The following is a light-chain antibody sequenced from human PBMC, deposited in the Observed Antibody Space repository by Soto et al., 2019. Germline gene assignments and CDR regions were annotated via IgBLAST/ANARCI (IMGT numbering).Light chain of an antibody. Sequence: DIQMTRSPSTLSGSVGDRVTITCRASQTISSWLAWYQQKPGKAPKLLIYKASTLKSGVPSRFSGSGSGTEFTLTISSLQPDDFATYYCQHYNSYSEAFGQGTKVELK. J-gene: IGKJ1*01. V-gene: IGKV1-5*03. CDR3: QHYNSYSEA. CDR2: KAS. CDR1: QTISSW.